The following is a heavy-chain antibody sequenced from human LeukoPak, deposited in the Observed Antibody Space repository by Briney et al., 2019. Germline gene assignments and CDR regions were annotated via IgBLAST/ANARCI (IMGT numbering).Heavy chain of an antibody. CDR1: GYTFTSYY. Sequence: ASVKVSCKASGYTFTSYYMHWVRQAPGQGLEWMGIINPSGGSTSYAQKFQGRVTMTRDTSTSTVYMELSSLRSEDTAVHYCARDMTTVTTSFEAFDIWGQGTMVTVSS. CDR2: INPSGGST. J-gene: IGHJ3*02. CDR3: ARDMTTVTTSFEAFDI. V-gene: IGHV1-46*01. D-gene: IGHD4-17*01.